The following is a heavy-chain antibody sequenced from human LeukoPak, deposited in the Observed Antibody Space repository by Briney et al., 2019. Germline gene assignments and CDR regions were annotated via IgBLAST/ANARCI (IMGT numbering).Heavy chain of an antibody. D-gene: IGHD3-22*01. V-gene: IGHV3-30*19. J-gene: IGHJ3*02. CDR2: ISYDGSNK. CDR3: ARDQYYYDSSGYYNGSDAFDI. Sequence: GGSLRLSCAASGFTFSSYGMHWVRQAPGKGLEWVAVISYDGSNKYYADSVKGRFTISRDNSKNTLYLQMNSLRAEDTAVYYCARDQYYYDSSGYYNGSDAFDIWGQGTMVTVSS. CDR1: GFTFSSYG.